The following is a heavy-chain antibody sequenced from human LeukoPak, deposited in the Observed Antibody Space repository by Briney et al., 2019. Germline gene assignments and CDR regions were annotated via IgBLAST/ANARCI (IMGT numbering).Heavy chain of an antibody. J-gene: IGHJ4*02. V-gene: IGHV3-23*01. CDR2: IRDSGSST. Sequence: GSLRLSCAASGFTFSSYAMSWVRQAPGKGLEWVSAIRDSGSSTHYADSVKGRFTTSRDNSKNTLFLQMNSLRAEDTAIYYCAKYGPQDSGSSHFDYWGQGALVTVSS. CDR3: AKYGPQDSGSSHFDY. D-gene: IGHD1-26*01. CDR1: GFTFSSYA.